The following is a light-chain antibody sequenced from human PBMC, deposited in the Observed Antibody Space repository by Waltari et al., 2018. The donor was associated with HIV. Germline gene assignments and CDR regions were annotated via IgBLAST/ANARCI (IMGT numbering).Light chain of an antibody. CDR1: QGISSA. CDR2: DAS. Sequence: AIQLTQSPSSLSASVGDRVTITCRASQGISSALAWYQQTPGKAPKLLIYDASTLESGVPSRFRGSGSGTDFTLTISSLQPEDFATYYCQHFNNYPLTFGPGTKVHIK. V-gene: IGKV1D-13*01. J-gene: IGKJ3*01. CDR3: QHFNNYPLT.